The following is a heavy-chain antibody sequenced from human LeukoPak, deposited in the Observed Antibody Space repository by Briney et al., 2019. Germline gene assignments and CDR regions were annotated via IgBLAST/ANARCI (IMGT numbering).Heavy chain of an antibody. CDR2: IIPIFGTA. J-gene: IGHJ4*02. Sequence: GASVTVSCKASGGTFSSYAISWVRQAPGQGLEWMGGIIPIFGTANYAQKFQGRVTITADESTSTAYMELSSLRSEDTAVYYCARDEGGNFPDYWGQGTLVTVSS. CDR3: ARDEGGNFPDY. V-gene: IGHV1-69*13. CDR1: GGTFSSYA. D-gene: IGHD4-23*01.